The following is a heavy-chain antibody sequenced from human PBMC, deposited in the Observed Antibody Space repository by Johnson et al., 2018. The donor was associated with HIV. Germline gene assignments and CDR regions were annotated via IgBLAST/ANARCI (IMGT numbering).Heavy chain of an antibody. CDR3: SKDRSSWYLETNDAFDM. Sequence: QVQLVESGGGVVQPGRSLRLSCAASGFTFSNYAMHWVRQAPGKGLEWVAFIRYDGSNKYYADSVKGRFTISRDNSKNTLYLQMNSLRAEDTAVYYCSKDRSSWYLETNDAFDMLGQGTMVIVSS. D-gene: IGHD6-13*01. J-gene: IGHJ3*02. CDR2: IRYDGSNK. CDR1: GFTFSNYA. V-gene: IGHV3-30*02.